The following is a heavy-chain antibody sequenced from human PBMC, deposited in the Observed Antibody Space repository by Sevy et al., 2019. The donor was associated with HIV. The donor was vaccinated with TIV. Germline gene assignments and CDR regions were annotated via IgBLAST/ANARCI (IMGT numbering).Heavy chain of an antibody. Sequence: GGCLRLSCAASGFTFSSYAMSWVRQAPGKGLEWVSAISGSGGSTYYADSVKGRFTISRDNSKNTLYLQMNSLRAEDTAVYYCAGRVWGVKTSHYYYGMDVWGQGTTVTVSS. CDR2: ISGSGGST. V-gene: IGHV3-23*01. CDR1: GFTFSSYA. J-gene: IGHJ6*02. CDR3: AGRVWGVKTSHYYYGMDV. D-gene: IGHD3-10*01.